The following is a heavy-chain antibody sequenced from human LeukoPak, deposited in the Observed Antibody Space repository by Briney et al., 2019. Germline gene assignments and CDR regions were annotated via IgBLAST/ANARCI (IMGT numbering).Heavy chain of an antibody. V-gene: IGHV4-30-4*01. CDR3: ARGYSSWFSDYYYGMDV. Sequence: SQTLSLTCTVSGGSISSGDYYWSWIRQPPGKGLEWIGYIYYSGSTYYNPSLKSRITISVDTSKNQFSLKLSSVTAADTAVYYCARGYSSWFSDYYYGMDVWGQGPRSPSP. J-gene: IGHJ6*02. CDR1: GGSISSGDYY. CDR2: IYYSGST. D-gene: IGHD6-13*01.